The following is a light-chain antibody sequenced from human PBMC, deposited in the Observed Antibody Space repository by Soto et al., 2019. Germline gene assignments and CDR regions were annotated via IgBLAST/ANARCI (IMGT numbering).Light chain of an antibody. Sequence: IVFTQPPGTLSLSPGERTPRFFRASQSISRYLAWYQQKPGQGPRLLIYGASSRATGTPDRFSGSGSGTDFALTINRLEPEDFAVYYCQQYGSSGTFGQGTKVDIK. V-gene: IGKV3-20*01. CDR3: QQYGSSGT. J-gene: IGKJ1*01. CDR1: QSISRY. CDR2: GAS.